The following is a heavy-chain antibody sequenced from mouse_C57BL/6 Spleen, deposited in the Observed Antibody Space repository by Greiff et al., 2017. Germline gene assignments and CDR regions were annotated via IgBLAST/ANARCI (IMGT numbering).Heavy chain of an antibody. CDR2: IWSDGST. CDR3: ARHRGSNYYGSSYGYFDV. Sequence: VQVVESGPGLVAPSQSLSITCTVSGFSLTSYGVHWVRQPPGKGLEWLVVIWSDGSTTYNSALKSRLSISKNNSKSQVFLKMNSLQTDDTAMYYGARHRGSNYYGSSYGYFDVWGTGTTVTVAS. V-gene: IGHV2-6-1*01. CDR1: GFSLTSYG. D-gene: IGHD1-1*01. J-gene: IGHJ1*03.